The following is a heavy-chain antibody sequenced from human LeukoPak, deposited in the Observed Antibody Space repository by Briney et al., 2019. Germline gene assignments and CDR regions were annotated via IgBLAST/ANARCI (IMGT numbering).Heavy chain of an antibody. CDR3: ARGLNYYGSGSYYRQNYWFDP. Sequence: ASVKVSCKASGYTFTGYYMHWVRQAPAQGLEWMGWINPNSGGTKYAQKFQGRVTMTRDTSISTAYMELSRLRSDDTAVYYCARGLNYYGSGSYYRQNYWFDPWGQGTLVTVSS. D-gene: IGHD3-10*01. V-gene: IGHV1-2*02. CDR1: GYTFTGYY. CDR2: INPNSGGT. J-gene: IGHJ5*02.